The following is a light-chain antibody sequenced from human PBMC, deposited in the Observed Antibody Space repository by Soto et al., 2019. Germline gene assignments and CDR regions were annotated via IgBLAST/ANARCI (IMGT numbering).Light chain of an antibody. J-gene: IGLJ1*01. CDR3: CSYAGSRSYSG. V-gene: IGLV2-23*01. CDR1: SSDGGRYNL. Sequence: QSALTRVVYVSGSPGESIRISRSGTSSDGGRYNLVSWYLQHPGKAPKLVSYEGSKRPSAVSNRFSGSKAGNPASRTISGLQAEDEADYYCCSYAGSRSYSGFGAR. CDR2: EGS.